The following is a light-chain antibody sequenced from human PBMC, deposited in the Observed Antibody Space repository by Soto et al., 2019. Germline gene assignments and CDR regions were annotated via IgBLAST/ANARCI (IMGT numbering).Light chain of an antibody. J-gene: IGLJ1*01. Sequence: QSVLTQPPSASGTPGQRVTISCSGSSSNIGSNYVYWYQQLPGTAPKLLIYRNGQRPSGVPDRFSGSKSGTSASLAISGLRSDDEADYYCSSYTSSSTYIFGTGTKVTVL. V-gene: IGLV1-47*01. CDR3: SSYTSSSTYI. CDR1: SSNIGSNY. CDR2: RNG.